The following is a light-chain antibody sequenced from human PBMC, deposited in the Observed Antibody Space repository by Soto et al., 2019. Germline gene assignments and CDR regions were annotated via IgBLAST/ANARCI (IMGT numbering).Light chain of an antibody. CDR3: QQRSNWPRIT. V-gene: IGKV3-11*01. CDR1: HSLDSY. J-gene: IGKJ5*01. CDR2: DAS. Sequence: EFVLTRSPATLSLSPGERASLSCRASHSLDSYLAWYQKKPGPAPRLIXYDASNRATGIPARFSGSGSGTDLTLTLSSLEPEDFAVYYCQQRSNWPRITFGQGTRLEIK.